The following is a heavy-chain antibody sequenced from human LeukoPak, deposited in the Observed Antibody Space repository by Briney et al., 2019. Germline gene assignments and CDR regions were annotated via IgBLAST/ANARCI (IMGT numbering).Heavy chain of an antibody. D-gene: IGHD3-10*01. Sequence: PGGSLRLSCAASGFTFSSYAMSWVRQAPGKGLEWVSAISGSGGSTYYADSVKGRFTISRDNSKNTLYLQMNSLRAEDMAVYYCAKDAVLLWFGELFTYFDYWGQGTLVTVSS. J-gene: IGHJ4*02. CDR1: GFTFSSYA. V-gene: IGHV3-23*01. CDR2: ISGSGGST. CDR3: AKDAVLLWFGELFTYFDY.